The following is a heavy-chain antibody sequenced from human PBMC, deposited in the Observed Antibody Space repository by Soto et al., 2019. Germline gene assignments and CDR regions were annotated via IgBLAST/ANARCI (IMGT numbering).Heavy chain of an antibody. V-gene: IGHV4-61*01. J-gene: IGHJ4*02. Sequence: SEALSLTCTVSRGSVSSGSYNRGWIRQPPGKGLEWIGFMYYSGSTNYTPSLKSRFTMSIDTSRNQFSLKLSSVTAADTAVYYCARVSYDFWSGYYYTYYFDYWGQGALVTVSS. CDR3: ARVSYDFWSGYYYTYYFDY. CDR1: RGSVSSGSYN. CDR2: MYYSGST. D-gene: IGHD3-3*01.